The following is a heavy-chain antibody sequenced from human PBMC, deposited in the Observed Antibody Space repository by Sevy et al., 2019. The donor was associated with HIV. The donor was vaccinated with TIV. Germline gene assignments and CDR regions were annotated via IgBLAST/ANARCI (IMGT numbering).Heavy chain of an antibody. CDR3: AGGRFDSTGSFDAFDI. V-gene: IGHV3-48*03. CDR1: GFTFSSYE. CDR2: ISSSGNTI. J-gene: IGHJ3*02. Sequence: GGSLRLSCEASGFTFSSYEMNWVRQAPEKGLEWVSYISSSGNTIYYADSVKGRFTISRDNAKNSLYLQMNNLRAEDTAVYYCAGGRFDSTGSFDAFDIWGRGTLVTVSS. D-gene: IGHD3-22*01.